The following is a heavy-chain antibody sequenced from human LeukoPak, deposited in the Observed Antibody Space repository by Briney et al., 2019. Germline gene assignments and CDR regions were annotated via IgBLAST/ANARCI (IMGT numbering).Heavy chain of an antibody. CDR3: ARARGSSLDFEY. CDR2: IYHSGST. J-gene: IGHJ4*02. Sequence: KTSETLSLTCTVSGYSISSGYYWGWIRQPPGKGLEWIGSIYHSGSTYYNPSLKSRVTISVDTSKNQFSLKLSSVTAADAAVYYCARARGSSLDFEYWGQGTLVTVSS. V-gene: IGHV4-38-2*02. D-gene: IGHD1-26*01. CDR1: GYSISSGYY.